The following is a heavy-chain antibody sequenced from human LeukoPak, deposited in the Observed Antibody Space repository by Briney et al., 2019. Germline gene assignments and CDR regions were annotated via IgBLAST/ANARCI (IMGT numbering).Heavy chain of an antibody. D-gene: IGHD6-13*01. CDR1: GGSFSRYY. J-gene: IGHJ4*02. CDR3: ARTMMSAELSSSWFF. V-gene: IGHV4-34*01. CDR2: INHSGSA. Sequence: SETLSLTCAVYGGSFSRYYWTWIRQPPGKGLEWIGEINHSGSANYNPSLKSRVTISVDASKSQFSLKLSSVTAADTAVYYCARTMMSAELSSSWFFWGQGTLVTVSS.